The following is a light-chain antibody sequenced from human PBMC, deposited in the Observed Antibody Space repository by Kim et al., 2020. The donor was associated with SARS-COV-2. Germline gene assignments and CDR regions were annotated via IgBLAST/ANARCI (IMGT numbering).Light chain of an antibody. CDR1: QSVSSY. CDR3: QQRSNWPLT. CDR2: DAS. J-gene: IGKJ4*01. V-gene: IGKV3-11*01. Sequence: PGESATFSCRASQSVSSYLAWYQQKPGQAPRLLIYDASDRATGIPARFSGSGSGTDFTLTISSLEPEDFAVYYCQQRSNWPLTFGGGTKVDIK.